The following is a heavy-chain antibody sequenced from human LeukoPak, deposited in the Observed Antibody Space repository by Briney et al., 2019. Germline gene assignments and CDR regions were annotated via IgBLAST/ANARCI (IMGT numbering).Heavy chain of an antibody. Sequence: PGGSLRLSCAASGFTFSSYWMHWVRQAPGRGLVWVSRINSDGTNTDYADSVKGRFTISRDNAKNTLYMQMNSLRVDDTAVYYCVREASGVSSSAFDVWGQGTMVTVSS. D-gene: IGHD1-26*01. CDR1: GFTFSSYW. V-gene: IGHV3-74*01. J-gene: IGHJ3*01. CDR3: VREASGVSSSAFDV. CDR2: INSDGTNT.